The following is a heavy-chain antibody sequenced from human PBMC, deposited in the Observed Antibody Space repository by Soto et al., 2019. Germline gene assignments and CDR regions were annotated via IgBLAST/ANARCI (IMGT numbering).Heavy chain of an antibody. CDR1: GFTFRNYW. J-gene: IGHJ6*02. CDR3: ARGHYGMDV. CDR2: IKTDGSEK. Sequence: EVQLGQSGGGLGQPGGSLRLSCAASGFTFRNYWMSWVRQAPGKGLEWVAYIKTDGSEKQYVDSVKGRFTISRDNAKNSLYLQMSSLRAEDTAVYYCARGHYGMDVWGQGTTVTVSS. V-gene: IGHV3-7*05.